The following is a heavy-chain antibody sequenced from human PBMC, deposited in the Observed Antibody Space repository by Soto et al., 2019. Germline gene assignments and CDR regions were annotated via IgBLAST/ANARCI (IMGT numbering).Heavy chain of an antibody. D-gene: IGHD6-13*01. J-gene: IGHJ5*02. V-gene: IGHV4-39*01. CDR3: ARQIAAANWFDP. Sequence: QLQLQESGPGLVKPSETLSLTCTVSGGSISSSSYYWGWIRQPPGKGLEWIGSIYYSGSTYYNPSLKSRVTISVDTSKNQCSLKLSSVTAADTAVYYCARQIAAANWFDPWGQGTLVTVSS. CDR2: IYYSGST. CDR1: GGSISSSSYY.